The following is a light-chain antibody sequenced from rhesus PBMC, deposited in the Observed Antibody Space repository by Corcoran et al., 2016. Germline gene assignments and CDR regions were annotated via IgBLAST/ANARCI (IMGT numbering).Light chain of an antibody. CDR1: QSVSSS. Sequence: EIVLTQSPATLSLSPGERATLSCRASQSVSSSLAWYQQKTGQAPRLLIYEASSRTTGIPERFRGSGSGAAFTLPCSRLEPKDVGVYYCQQYSNLPYSFGQGTKVEIK. CDR3: QQYSNLPYS. J-gene: IGKJ2*01. CDR2: EAS. V-gene: IGKV3-35*01.